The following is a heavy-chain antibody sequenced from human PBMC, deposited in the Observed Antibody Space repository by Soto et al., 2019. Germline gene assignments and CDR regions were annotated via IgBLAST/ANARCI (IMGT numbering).Heavy chain of an antibody. V-gene: IGHV3-30*18. CDR3: VKPSGWYPDS. CDR1: GFTLSYYA. D-gene: IGHD6-19*01. CDR2: ISPDGKNQ. J-gene: IGHJ4*02. Sequence: HPGRSLRLSCVVSGFTLSYYAMHWVRKAPGKGVEWVAVISPDGKNQYFRGSLRGGFDIPRVDSMSTMYMQLNSLRADYPAVYSCVKPSGWYPDSWGQRTQVPVS.